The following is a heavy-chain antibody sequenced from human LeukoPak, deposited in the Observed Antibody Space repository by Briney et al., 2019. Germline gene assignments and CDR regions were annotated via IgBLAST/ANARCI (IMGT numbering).Heavy chain of an antibody. CDR3: ALLGGGYCSGGSCYSVEYAFDI. D-gene: IGHD2-15*01. V-gene: IGHV3-53*01. CDR1: GFTVSSNY. J-gene: IGHJ3*02. Sequence: PGRSLRLSCAASGFTVSSNYMSWVRQAPGKGLEWGSVIYIVGSTYYADSSKGRFTISRDNSKTTPYLQSNSRRAKDTAVYYCALLGGGYCSGGSCYSVEYAFDIWGQGTMVTVSS. CDR2: IYIVGST.